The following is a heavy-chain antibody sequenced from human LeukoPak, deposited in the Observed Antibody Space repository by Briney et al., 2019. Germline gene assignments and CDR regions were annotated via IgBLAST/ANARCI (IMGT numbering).Heavy chain of an antibody. CDR3: ARGAPFYCSGGSCYIGFEYYYYYMDV. V-gene: IGHV4-38-2*02. J-gene: IGHJ6*03. CDR2: IYHSGST. CDR1: GGSISSGYY. D-gene: IGHD2-15*01. Sequence: SETLSLTCTVSGGSISSGYYWGWIRQPPGKGLEWIGSIYHSGSTYYNPSLKSRVTISVDTSKNQFSLKLSSVTAADTAVYYCARGAPFYCSGGSCYIGFEYYYYYMDVWGKGTTVTVSS.